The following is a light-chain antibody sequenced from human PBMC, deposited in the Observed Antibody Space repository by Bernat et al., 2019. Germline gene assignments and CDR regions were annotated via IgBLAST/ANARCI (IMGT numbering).Light chain of an antibody. CDR1: SSDVGGYNY. Sequence: QSALTQPASVSGSPGQSITISCTGTSSDVGGYNYVSWYQHHPGKAPKLIIYHVSSRPSGVANRFSGSKSDNTASLTISGLQADDEADYYCSSFPGITTVVFVFGSGTKGTVL. V-gene: IGLV2-14*03. J-gene: IGLJ1*01. CDR3: SSFPGITTVVFV. CDR2: HVS.